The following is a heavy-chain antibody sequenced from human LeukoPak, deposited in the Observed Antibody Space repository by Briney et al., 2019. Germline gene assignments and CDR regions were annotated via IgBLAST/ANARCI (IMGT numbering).Heavy chain of an antibody. Sequence: ASVKVSCKASGYTFTDYYIHWVRQAPGQGLEWMGWINPNSGGTSFAQKFQGRVTMTRDTSISTAYVELSRLTSDDTAVYYCARDGVVVPAALDYWGQGTLVTVSS. D-gene: IGHD2-2*01. CDR2: INPNSGGT. CDR1: GYTFTDYY. CDR3: ARDGVVVPAALDY. V-gene: IGHV1-2*02. J-gene: IGHJ4*02.